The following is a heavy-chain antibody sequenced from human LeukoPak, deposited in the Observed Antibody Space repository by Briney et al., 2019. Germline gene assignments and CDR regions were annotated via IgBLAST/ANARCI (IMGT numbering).Heavy chain of an antibody. J-gene: IGHJ3*02. CDR3: ARARLFGVVITTFDI. Sequence: GGSLRLSCAASGFSVSNNYMSWVRQAPGKGLEWVSVVYSDGRTYYADSVKGRFTISRDNSKNTLYLQMGSLRAEDMAVYYCARARLFGVVITTFDIWGQGTMVTVSS. CDR2: VYSDGRT. CDR1: GFSVSNNY. V-gene: IGHV3-53*05. D-gene: IGHD3-3*01.